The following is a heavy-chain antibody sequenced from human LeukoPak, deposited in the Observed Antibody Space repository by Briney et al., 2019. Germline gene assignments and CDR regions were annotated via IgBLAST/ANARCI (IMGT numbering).Heavy chain of an antibody. D-gene: IGHD3-22*01. J-gene: IGHJ3*02. V-gene: IGHV5-10-1*01. CDR2: IDRIDSYT. CDR3: ASSLHYYSSSLSAGAFDI. Sequence: GESLRISCKGSGYSFTSYWISWVRQMPGKGLEWMGRIDRIDSYTNYSPSFQGHVTISADKSISTAYLQWSSLKASDTAMFYCASSLHYYSSSLSAGAFDIWGQGTMVTVSS. CDR1: GYSFTSYW.